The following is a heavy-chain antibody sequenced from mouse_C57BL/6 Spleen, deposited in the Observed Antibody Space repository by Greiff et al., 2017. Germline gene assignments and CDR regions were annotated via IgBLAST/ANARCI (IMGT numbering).Heavy chain of an antibody. CDR2: ISSGSSTI. D-gene: IGHD4-1*02. J-gene: IGHJ3*01. Sequence: VQLKESGGGLVKPGGSLKLSCAASGFTFSDYGMHWVRQAPEKGLEWVAYISSGSSTIYYADTVKGRFTISRDNAKNTLFLQMTSLRSEDTAMYYCARGLYQLGFAYWGQGTLVTVSA. CDR3: ARGLYQLGFAY. CDR1: GFTFSDYG. V-gene: IGHV5-17*01.